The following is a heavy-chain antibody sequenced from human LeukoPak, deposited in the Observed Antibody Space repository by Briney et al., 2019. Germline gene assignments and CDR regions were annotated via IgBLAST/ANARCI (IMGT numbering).Heavy chain of an antibody. CDR3: ARHASGSYYGSDY. V-gene: IGHV4-39*01. CDR1: GGSISSSSYY. D-gene: IGHD1-26*01. J-gene: IGHJ4*02. Sequence: SETLSLTCTVSGGSISSSSYYWGWIRQPPGKGLEWIGSIYYSGSTYYNPSLKSRVTISVDTSKNQFSLKLSSVTAADTAVYYCARHASGSYYGSDYWGRGTLVTVSS. CDR2: IYYSGST.